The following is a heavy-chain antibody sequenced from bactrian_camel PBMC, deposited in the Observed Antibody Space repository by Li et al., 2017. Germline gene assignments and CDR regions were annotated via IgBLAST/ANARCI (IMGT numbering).Heavy chain of an antibody. Sequence: DVQLVESGGGSVQTGGSLTLSCVASGDTFETFHMAWFRQAPGKEREGVAAIRTGDGAIRFADSVKTRFAISHDNAKSTLYLQMNSLKPEDTAMYYCAATTTMRYCSRSFREYDYAYWGQGTQVTV. CDR1: GDTFETFH. J-gene: IGHJ4*01. CDR2: IRTGDGAI. CDR3: AATTTMRYCSRSFREYDYAY. D-gene: IGHD2*01. V-gene: IGHV3S66*01.